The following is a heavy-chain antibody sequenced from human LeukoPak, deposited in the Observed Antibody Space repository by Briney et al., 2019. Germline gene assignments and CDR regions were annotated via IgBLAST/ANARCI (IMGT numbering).Heavy chain of an antibody. V-gene: IGHV3-66*01. CDR2: IYSGGST. D-gene: IGHD1-26*01. CDR3: ARWDSGCYFVLGY. J-gene: IGHJ4*02. CDR1: GFTVSSNY. Sequence: PGGSLRLSCAASGFTVSSNYVSWVRQAPGKGLEWVSVIYSGGSTYYADSVKGRFTISRDNSKNTLYLQMNSLRAEDTAVYYCARWDSGCYFVLGYWGQGTLVTVSS.